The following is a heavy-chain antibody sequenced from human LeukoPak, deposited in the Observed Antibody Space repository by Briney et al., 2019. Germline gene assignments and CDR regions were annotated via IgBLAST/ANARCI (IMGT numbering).Heavy chain of an antibody. Sequence: RGSLKLSCEASGFTFSSFWMSWVRQAPGKGLEWVGNIKPDGSEKNCVDSVQGRFTISRDNAKNSLYLQMNSLRAGDTAVYYCARINGGGYYAPWGQGTLVTVSS. V-gene: IGHV3-7*01. D-gene: IGHD3-22*01. J-gene: IGHJ5*02. CDR1: GFTFSSFW. CDR2: IKPDGSEK. CDR3: ARINGGGYYAP.